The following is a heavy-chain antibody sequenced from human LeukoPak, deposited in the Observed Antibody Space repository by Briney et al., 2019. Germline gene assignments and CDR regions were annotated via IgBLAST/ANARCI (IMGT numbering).Heavy chain of an antibody. CDR1: GFTFSSYW. Sequence: GGSLRLSCAASGFTFSSYWMSWVRQAPGKGLEWVANIKQDGSEKYYVDSVKGRFTISRDNAKNSLYLQMSSLKASDTAMYYCARGRDGYNSPFDYWGQGTLVTVSS. J-gene: IGHJ4*02. CDR2: IKQDGSEK. V-gene: IGHV3-7*03. D-gene: IGHD5-24*01. CDR3: ARGRDGYNSPFDY.